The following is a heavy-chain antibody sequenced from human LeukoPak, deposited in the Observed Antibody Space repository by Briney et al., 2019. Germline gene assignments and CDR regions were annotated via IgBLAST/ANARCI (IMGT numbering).Heavy chain of an antibody. CDR1: GDSISSRDYY. Sequence: SETLSLTCSVSGDSISSRDYYWSWIRQPPGKGLEWIGYIYYSGSTNYNPSLKSRVTISVDTSKNQFSLKLSSVTAADTAVFYCARYCSGGSCYSGYYFDYWGQGTLVTVSS. J-gene: IGHJ4*02. D-gene: IGHD2-15*01. CDR3: ARYCSGGSCYSGYYFDY. CDR2: IYYSGST. V-gene: IGHV4-61*08.